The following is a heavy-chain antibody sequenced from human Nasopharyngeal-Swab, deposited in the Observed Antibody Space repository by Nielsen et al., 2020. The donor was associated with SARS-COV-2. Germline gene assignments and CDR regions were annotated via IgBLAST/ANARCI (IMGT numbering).Heavy chain of an antibody. CDR1: GFTFSSYA. J-gene: IGHJ4*02. CDR3: TKTLRRGWYFDY. CDR2: ISGSGGSI. D-gene: IGHD6-19*01. Sequence: GGSLRLSCAPLGFTFSSYAMSWVRQAPGKGLEWVSTISGSGGSIYYADSVKGRFTISRDNSKNTLYLQMNSLRVEDTAVYYCTKTLRRGWYFDYWGQGTLVTVSS. V-gene: IGHV3-23*01.